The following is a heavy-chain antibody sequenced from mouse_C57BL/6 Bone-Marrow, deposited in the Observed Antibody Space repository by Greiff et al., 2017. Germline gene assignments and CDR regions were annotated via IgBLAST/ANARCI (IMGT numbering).Heavy chain of an antibody. J-gene: IGHJ1*03. V-gene: IGHV2-9-1*01. Sequence: VQLLQSGRGLVAPSQSLSITCTVSGFSLTSYAISWVRQPPGKGLEWLGAIWTGGGTNYNSALKSRLSISKDNSKSQVFLKMNSRQTDDTARYYCARNYGNYPYWYFDVWGTGTTVTVSA. CDR1: GFSLTSYA. CDR3: ARNYGNYPYWYFDV. D-gene: IGHD2-1*01. CDR2: IWTGGGT.